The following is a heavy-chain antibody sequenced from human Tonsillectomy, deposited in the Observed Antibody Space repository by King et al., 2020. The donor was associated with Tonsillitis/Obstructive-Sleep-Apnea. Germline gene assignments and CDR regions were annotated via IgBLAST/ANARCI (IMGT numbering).Heavy chain of an antibody. Sequence: VQLVESGGGLEQPGRSLRLSCEGSGFTFGDYSMTWVRQAPGRGLEWVGLIRSKAYGGTTEYAASVKGRFTMSRDDSKSTAYLQMNSLKIEDTAVYYCTRTPYVWGSSRYSYGLDVWGQGTTVTVSS. D-gene: IGHD3-16*02. CDR2: IRSKAYGGTT. J-gene: IGHJ6*02. CDR3: TRTPYVWGSSRYSYGLDV. CDR1: GFTFGDYS. V-gene: IGHV3-49*04.